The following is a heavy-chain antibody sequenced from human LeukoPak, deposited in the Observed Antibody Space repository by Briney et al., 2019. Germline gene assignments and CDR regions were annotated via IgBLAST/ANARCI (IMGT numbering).Heavy chain of an antibody. Sequence: ASVTVSFKASGYDFTIVGITWVRRAPGQGLEWMGWISPYNGNTRYAQKFQGRVAMTTDTSTTTAYMELRGLRFNDTAVYYCARAGSGSGWYFDYWGQGTLVTVSS. CDR1: GYDFTIVG. J-gene: IGHJ4*02. CDR3: ARAGSGSGWYFDY. CDR2: ISPYNGNT. V-gene: IGHV1-18*01. D-gene: IGHD6-19*01.